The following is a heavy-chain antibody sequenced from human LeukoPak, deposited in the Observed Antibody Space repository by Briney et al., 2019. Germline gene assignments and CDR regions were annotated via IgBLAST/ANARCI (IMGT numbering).Heavy chain of an antibody. Sequence: GGSLRLSCAASGFTFSNAWMNWVRQAPGRGREWVSYISSSGSNIYYADSVKGRFTISRDNAKNSLYLQMNSLRVEDTAVYYCARADMATITIDYWGQGTLVTVSS. D-gene: IGHD5-24*01. J-gene: IGHJ4*02. CDR3: ARADMATITIDY. CDR1: GFTFSNAW. V-gene: IGHV3-48*03. CDR2: ISSSGSNI.